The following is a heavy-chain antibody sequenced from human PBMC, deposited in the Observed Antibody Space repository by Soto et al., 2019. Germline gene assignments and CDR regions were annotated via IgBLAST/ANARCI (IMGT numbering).Heavy chain of an antibody. D-gene: IGHD2-15*01. CDR1: GYTFPGYY. V-gene: IGHV1-2*04. CDR3: ARQSSYCSGGRCSLIAEGREAFDI. Sequence: ASVKVSCKASGYTFPGYYMHWVRQAPGQGLEWMGWINPNSGGTNYAQKFQGWVTMTRDTSISTAYMELSRLRSDDTAVYYCARQSSYCSGGRCSLIAEGREAFDIWGQGTMVNVSS. J-gene: IGHJ3*02. CDR2: INPNSGGT.